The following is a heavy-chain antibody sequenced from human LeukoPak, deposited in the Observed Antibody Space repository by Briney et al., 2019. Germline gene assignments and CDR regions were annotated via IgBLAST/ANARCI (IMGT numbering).Heavy chain of an antibody. CDR1: GFTFSSYW. J-gene: IGHJ4*02. D-gene: IGHD6-19*01. Sequence: GGSLRLSCAASGFTFSSYWMHWVRQVPGKGLVWLSRLNSDGSSTNYADSVKGRFSISRDNGKNTLYLQMNSLRAEDTAVYYCARDGYRSGWYYFDYWGQGTLVTVSS. V-gene: IGHV3-74*01. CDR3: ARDGYRSGWYYFDY. CDR2: LNSDGSST.